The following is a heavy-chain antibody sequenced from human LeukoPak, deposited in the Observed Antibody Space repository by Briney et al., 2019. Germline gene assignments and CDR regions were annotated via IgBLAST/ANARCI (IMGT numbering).Heavy chain of an antibody. D-gene: IGHD3-3*01. CDR3: ARGAQAYYDFWSGYSIVHDY. CDR2: ISYDGSNK. Sequence: GRSLRLSCVASGFTFSSYAMHWVRQAPGKGLEWVAVISYDGSNKYYADSVKGRFTISRDNSKNTLYLQMNSLRAENTAVYYCARGAQAYYDFWSGYSIVHDYWGQGTLVTVSS. V-gene: IGHV3-30-3*01. CDR1: GFTFSSYA. J-gene: IGHJ4*02.